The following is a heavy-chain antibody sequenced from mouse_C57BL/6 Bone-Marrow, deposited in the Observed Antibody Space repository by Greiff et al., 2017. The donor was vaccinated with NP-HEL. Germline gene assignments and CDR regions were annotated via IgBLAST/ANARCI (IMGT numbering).Heavy chain of an antibody. J-gene: IGHJ2*01. V-gene: IGHV1-64*01. CDR2: IHPNSGST. D-gene: IGHD1-1*01. CDR3: ARRGYYGSSYEWFDY. CDR1: GYTFTSYW. Sequence: QVQLQQSGAELVRPGASVKLSCKASGYTFTSYWMHWVKQRPGQGLEWIGMIHPNSGSTNYNEKFKSKATLTVDKSSSTAYMHLSSLTSEDSAVYYCARRGYYGSSYEWFDYWGQGTTLTVSS.